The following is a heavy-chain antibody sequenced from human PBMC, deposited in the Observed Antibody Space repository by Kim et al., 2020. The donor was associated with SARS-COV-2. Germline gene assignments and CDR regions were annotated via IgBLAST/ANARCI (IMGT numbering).Heavy chain of an antibody. CDR3: SRPSSSSWYAFDI. V-gene: IGHV1-18*04. Sequence: ASVKVSCKASGYTFSSYGINWVRQAPGQGLEWMGWISVYNGNIKYAQKFQGRVTMTTDKSTTTAYMDLRSLRSDDTAIYYCSRPSSSSWYAFDIWGQGTMVTVSA. D-gene: IGHD6-13*01. CDR1: GYTFSSYG. J-gene: IGHJ3*02. CDR2: ISVYNGNI.